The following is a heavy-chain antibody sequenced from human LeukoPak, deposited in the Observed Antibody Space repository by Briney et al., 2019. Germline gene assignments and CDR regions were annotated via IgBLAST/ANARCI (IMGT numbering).Heavy chain of an antibody. J-gene: IGHJ6*03. D-gene: IGHD1-26*01. Sequence: SETLSLTCAVYGGSFSGYYWSWIRQPPGKGLEWIGEINHSGSTNYNPSLKSRVTISVDTSKNQFSLKLSYVTAADTAVYYCAREWSPYYMDVWGKGTTVTVSS. CDR2: INHSGST. V-gene: IGHV4-34*01. CDR1: GGSFSGYY. CDR3: AREWSPYYMDV.